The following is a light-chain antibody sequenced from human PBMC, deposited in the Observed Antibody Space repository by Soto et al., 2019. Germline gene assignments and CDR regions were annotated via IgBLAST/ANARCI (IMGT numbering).Light chain of an antibody. CDR3: CSYADGNTVV. CDR1: SSDVGRYNL. CDR2: GDN. J-gene: IGLJ2*01. V-gene: IGLV2-23*01. Sequence: QSALTQPASVSGSPGQSITISCTGTSSDVGRYNLVSLYQHHPAKAPKLMSYGDNKRPSGISNRFSGSRSGNTASLTISGLQAEDEADYHCCSYADGNTVVFGGGTKLTVL.